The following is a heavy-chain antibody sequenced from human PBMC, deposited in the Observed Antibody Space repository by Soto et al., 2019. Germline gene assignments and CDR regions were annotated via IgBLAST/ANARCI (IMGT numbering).Heavy chain of an antibody. V-gene: IGHV3-30-3*01. D-gene: IGHD1-26*01. CDR3: GRVNFKGWGLSFGDYYGMDV. CDR1: GFTFSSYA. Sequence: QVQLVESGGGVVQPGRSMRLSCAASGFTFSSYAMHWVRQAPGKGLEWVAVISYDGSNKYYADSVKGRFTISRDNSKNTLYLKMNSRRAEDTVVYYCGRVNFKGWGLSFGDYYGMDVGGQGPPVTVSS. CDR2: ISYDGSNK. J-gene: IGHJ6*02.